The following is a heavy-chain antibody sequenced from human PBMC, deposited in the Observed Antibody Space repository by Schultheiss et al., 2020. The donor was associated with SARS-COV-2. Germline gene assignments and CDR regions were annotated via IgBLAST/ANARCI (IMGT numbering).Heavy chain of an antibody. Sequence: GGSLRLSCAASGFTFSSYAMHWVRQAPGKGLEWVGRIKSKTDGGTTDYAAPVKGRFTISRDDSKNTLYLQMNSLKTEDTAVYYCTTIWFREGNFDYWGQGTLVTVSS. J-gene: IGHJ4*02. CDR3: TTIWFREGNFDY. V-gene: IGHV3-15*07. D-gene: IGHD3-10*01. CDR2: IKSKTDGGTT. CDR1: GFTFSSYA.